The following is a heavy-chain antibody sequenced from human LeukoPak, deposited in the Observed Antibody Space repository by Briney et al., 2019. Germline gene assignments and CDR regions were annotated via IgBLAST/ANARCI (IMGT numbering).Heavy chain of an antibody. CDR1: GFTFSSYA. D-gene: IGHD2-2*01. CDR2: ISGSGGST. V-gene: IGHV3-23*01. Sequence: GGSLRLSCAASGFTFSSYAMSWVRQAPGKGLEWVSAISGSGGSTYYADSVKGRFTISRDNSKNTPYLQMNGLRAEDTAVYYCAKNRVVVPASMRSWGQGTLVTVSS. J-gene: IGHJ5*02. CDR3: AKNRVVVPASMRS.